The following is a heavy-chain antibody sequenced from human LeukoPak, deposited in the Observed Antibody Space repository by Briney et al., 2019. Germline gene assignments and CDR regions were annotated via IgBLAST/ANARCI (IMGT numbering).Heavy chain of an antibody. CDR3: ARQNLNYFDY. J-gene: IGHJ4*02. D-gene: IGHD1-14*01. V-gene: IGHV4-39*01. CDR2: IYYSGST. Sequence: SETLSLTCIVSGGSISSSSSYWGWIRQPPGKGLEWIGSIYYSGSTYYSPSLKSQVTMSVDTSKNQFSLKLSSVTAADTAVYYCARQNLNYFDYWGQGTLVTVSS. CDR1: GGSISSSSSY.